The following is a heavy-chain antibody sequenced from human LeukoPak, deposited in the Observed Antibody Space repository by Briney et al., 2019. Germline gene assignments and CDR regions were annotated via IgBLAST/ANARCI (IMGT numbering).Heavy chain of an antibody. CDR1: GFTFSDYY. J-gene: IGHJ6*03. V-gene: IGHV3-11*01. Sequence: GSLRLSCASSGFTFSDYYMSWIRQAPGKGLEWVSYISSSGSTIYYADSVRGRFTISRDNAKNSLYLQMNSLRAEDTAVYYCARAGPAAEVYYYYYMDVWGKGTTVTVSS. CDR3: ARAGPAAEVYYYYYMDV. CDR2: ISSSGSTI. D-gene: IGHD2-2*01.